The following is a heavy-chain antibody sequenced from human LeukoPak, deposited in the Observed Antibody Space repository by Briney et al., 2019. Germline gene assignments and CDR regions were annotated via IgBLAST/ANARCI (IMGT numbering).Heavy chain of an antibody. CDR1: GGSISSHY. CDR3: ARRKDTYYYYYMDV. V-gene: IGHV4-59*11. Sequence: SETLSLTCTVSGGSISSHYWSWIRQPPGKGLEWIGYIYYSGSTNYNPSLKSRVTISVDTSKNQFSLKLSSVTAADTAVYYCARRKDTYYYYYMDVWGKGTTVTDSS. D-gene: IGHD5-18*01. CDR2: IYYSGST. J-gene: IGHJ6*03.